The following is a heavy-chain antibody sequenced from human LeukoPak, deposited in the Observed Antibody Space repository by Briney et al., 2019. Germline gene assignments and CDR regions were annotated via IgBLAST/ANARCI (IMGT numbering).Heavy chain of an antibody. D-gene: IGHD6-19*01. CDR1: GFXFHNYA. CDR3: AKDIGSGWSFDY. Sequence: GGSLRLSCAASGFXFHNYAIHWVRQAPGKGLEWVSLIKGNGDTTYNADSVKGRFTISRDNSKNSLYLQINSLRTEDTALYYCAKDIGSGWSFDYWGQGTLVTVSS. J-gene: IGHJ4*02. CDR2: IKGNGDTT. V-gene: IGHV3-43*02.